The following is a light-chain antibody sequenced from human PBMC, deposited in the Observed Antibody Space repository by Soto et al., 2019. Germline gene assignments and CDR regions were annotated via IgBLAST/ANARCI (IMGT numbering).Light chain of an antibody. CDR2: AAS. Sequence: DIQMTQSPSSLSASVQDRVTITCRASQSVINYLKWYQQRPGKAPKLLVYAASTLQSGVPSRFSGSGSGTYFTLTISSLQPEDFATYYCQKSYSIPYTFGQGTKLEIK. CDR3: QKSYSIPYT. V-gene: IGKV1-39*01. CDR1: QSVINY. J-gene: IGKJ2*01.